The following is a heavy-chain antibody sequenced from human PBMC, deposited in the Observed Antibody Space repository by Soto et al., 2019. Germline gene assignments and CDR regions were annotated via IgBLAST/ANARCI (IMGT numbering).Heavy chain of an antibody. Sequence: LRLSCAASGFTFSNYWMTWVRQAPGKGLEWVANIKEDGSEKHYVDSVKGRFTISRDNAKNSLYLQMNSLRAEDTALYYCARDVWSRASGPPDSWRQGTLVTVSS. D-gene: IGHD3-10*01. V-gene: IGHV3-7*03. CDR1: GFTFSNYW. CDR2: IKEDGSEK. CDR3: ARDVWSRASGPPDS. J-gene: IGHJ4*02.